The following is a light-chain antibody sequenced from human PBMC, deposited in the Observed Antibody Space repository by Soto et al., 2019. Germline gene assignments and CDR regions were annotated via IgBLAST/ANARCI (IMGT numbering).Light chain of an antibody. CDR1: RSISSW. V-gene: IGKV1-5*01. CDR3: QQYNSYSWT. Sequence: DIQMTQSPSTLSASVGDRVTITCRASRSISSWLAWYQQKPGKAPKLLIYDASSLESGVPSRFSGSGSGTEFTLTISSLQPGDFATYYCQQYNSYSWTFGQGTKVDIK. CDR2: DAS. J-gene: IGKJ1*01.